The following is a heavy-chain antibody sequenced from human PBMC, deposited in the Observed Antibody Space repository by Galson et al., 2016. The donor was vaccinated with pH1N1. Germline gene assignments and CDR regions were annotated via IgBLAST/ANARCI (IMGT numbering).Heavy chain of an antibody. V-gene: IGHV3-23*01. CDR2: ISGRGEST. J-gene: IGHJ4*02. CDR1: GFTFSSYA. CDR3: AKDLSSDYGDYGLDY. Sequence: SLRLSCAASGFTFSSYAMSWVRQAPGKGLEWVSAISGRGESTYYSDSVKGHLTISRDNSKNTLYLQMNSLRTEDTAVYYCAKDLSSDYGDYGLDYWGQGTLSPSPQ. D-gene: IGHD4-17*01.